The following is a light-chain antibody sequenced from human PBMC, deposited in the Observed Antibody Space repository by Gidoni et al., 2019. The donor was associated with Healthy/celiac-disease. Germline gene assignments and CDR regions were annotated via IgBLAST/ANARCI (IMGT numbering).Light chain of an antibody. CDR2: DAS. Sequence: EIVLTQSPGTLSLSPGERATLSCRASQSVSSNYLVWYQQKPGQAPRLLIYDASSRATGIPDRFGGSGSGTDFTLTISRLEPEDFAVYYCQQYGSSPRTFGQGTKVEIK. CDR1: QSVSSNY. V-gene: IGKV3-20*01. J-gene: IGKJ1*01. CDR3: QQYGSSPRT.